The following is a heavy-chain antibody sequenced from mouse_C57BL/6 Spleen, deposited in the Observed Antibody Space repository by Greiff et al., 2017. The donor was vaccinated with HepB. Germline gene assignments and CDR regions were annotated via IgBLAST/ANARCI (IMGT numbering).Heavy chain of an antibody. D-gene: IGHD2-5*01. CDR2: IYPGDGDT. Sequence: QVQLQQSGPELVKPGASVKISCKASGYAFSSSWMNWVKQRPGKGLEWIGRIYPGDGDTNYNGKFKGKATLTADKSSSTAYMQLSSLTSADSAVYFCARSDSKLFAYWGQGTLVTVSA. V-gene: IGHV1-82*01. J-gene: IGHJ3*01. CDR1: GYAFSSSW. CDR3: ARSDSKLFAY.